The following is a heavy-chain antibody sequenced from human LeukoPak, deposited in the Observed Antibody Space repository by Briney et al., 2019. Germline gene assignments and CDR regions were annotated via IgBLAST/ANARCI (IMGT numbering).Heavy chain of an antibody. J-gene: IGHJ3*02. Sequence: PSGTLSLTCTVSGGSISSSSYYWGWIRQPPGKGLEWIGSIYYSGSTYYNPSLKSRVTISVDTSKNQFSLKLSSVTAADTAVYYCASGRQVSYYDYVWGSPSGAFDIWGQGTMVTVSS. D-gene: IGHD3-16*01. V-gene: IGHV4-39*07. CDR2: IYYSGST. CDR1: GGSISSSSYY. CDR3: ASGRQVSYYDYVWGSPSGAFDI.